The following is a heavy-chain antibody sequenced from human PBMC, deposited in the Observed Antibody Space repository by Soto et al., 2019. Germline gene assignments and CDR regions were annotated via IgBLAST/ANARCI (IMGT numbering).Heavy chain of an antibody. CDR3: AKSLGAGRLGYFDL. Sequence: EVQLLESGGGLVQHGGSLRLSCAASGFTFGSYAMDWVRQAPGKGLEWVSVISGSGGTTYYADSVKGRFTISRDNSKNTLYRQMSSLRAEDTAVYYCAKSLGAGRLGYFDLWGRGTLVTVSS. D-gene: IGHD1-26*01. CDR2: ISGSGGTT. J-gene: IGHJ2*01. CDR1: GFTFGSYA. V-gene: IGHV3-23*01.